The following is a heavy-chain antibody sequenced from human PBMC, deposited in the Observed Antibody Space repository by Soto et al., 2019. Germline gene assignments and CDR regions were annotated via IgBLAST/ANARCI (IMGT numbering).Heavy chain of an antibody. CDR2: IYYSGIT. J-gene: IGHJ4*02. CDR3: ARDYASRIGGSGNGFDY. Sequence: QVQLQESGPGLVKPSETLSLTCTVSGGSVSSGSYYWSWIRQPPGKGLEWIGYIYYSGITDYNPSLKSRVTIPVDTAKNQFSLKLSSVTAADTAVYYCARDYASRIGGSGNGFDYWGQGTLVTVSS. D-gene: IGHD1-26*01. CDR1: GGSVSSGSYY. V-gene: IGHV4-61*01.